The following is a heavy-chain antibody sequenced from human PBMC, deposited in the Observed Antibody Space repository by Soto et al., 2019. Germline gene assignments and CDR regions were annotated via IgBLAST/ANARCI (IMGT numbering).Heavy chain of an antibody. CDR2: MNPNSGNT. D-gene: IGHD6-19*01. V-gene: IGHV1-8*01. CDR3: AKPSRSSGWNDFDY. Sequence: ASVKVSCKASGYTFTSYDINWVRQATGQGLEWMGWMNPNSGNTGYAQKFQGRVTMTRNTSISTAYMELSSLRSEDTAVYYCAKPSRSSGWNDFDYWGQGTLVTVPQ. J-gene: IGHJ4*02. CDR1: GYTFTSYD.